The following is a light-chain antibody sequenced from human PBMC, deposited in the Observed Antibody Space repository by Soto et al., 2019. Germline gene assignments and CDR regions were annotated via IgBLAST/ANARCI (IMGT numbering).Light chain of an antibody. V-gene: IGKV1-33*01. CDR3: QQYSHLIT. J-gene: IGKJ5*01. Sequence: DIQMTQSPSSLSASVGDRVTITFQASQDISNYLNWYQRKLGKAPKLLIYDASNLETGVPSRFSGSGSGTDFTFTISSLQPEDIATYYCQQYSHLITFGQGTRLEIK. CDR1: QDISNY. CDR2: DAS.